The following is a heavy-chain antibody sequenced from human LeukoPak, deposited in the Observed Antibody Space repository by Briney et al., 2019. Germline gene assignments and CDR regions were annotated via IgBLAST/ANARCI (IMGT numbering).Heavy chain of an antibody. J-gene: IGHJ4*02. D-gene: IGHD3-9*01. CDR3: ARDHYDILISDY. CDR1: GFTFDDYT. V-gene: IGHV3-43*01. CDR2: ISWDGGST. Sequence: GGSLRLSCAASGFTFDDYTMHWVRHAPGKGLEWVSLISWDGGSTYYADSVKGRFTISRDNAKNSLYLQMNSLRAEDTAVYYCARDHYDILISDYWGQGTLVTVSS.